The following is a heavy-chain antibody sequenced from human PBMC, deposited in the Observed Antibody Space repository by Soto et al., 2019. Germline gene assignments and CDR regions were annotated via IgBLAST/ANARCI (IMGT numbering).Heavy chain of an antibody. Sequence: DVQLVDSGGELVQPGESVKLSCEVSGVIFRLYSMSWFRQAPGKVLEWVAKIPQEGGDGHYLDSVKGRFIISRDNAKNSLYIQMNSLRGDDTAVYYCVRYQLIPPAHDFFYGSDVWGQGATVTVSS. CDR2: IPQEGGDG. CDR3: VRYQLIPPAHDFFYGSDV. J-gene: IGHJ6*02. V-gene: IGHV3-7*03. D-gene: IGHD2-2*02. CDR1: GVIFRLYS.